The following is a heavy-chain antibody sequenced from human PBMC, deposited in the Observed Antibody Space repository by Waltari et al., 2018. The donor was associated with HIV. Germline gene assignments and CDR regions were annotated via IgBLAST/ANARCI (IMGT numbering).Heavy chain of an antibody. CDR2: LHTTPGNT. CDR1: GFSFTRYG. D-gene: IGHD6-19*01. J-gene: IGHJ1*01. V-gene: IGHV1-18*04. Sequence: QVRLVQSGAEVKKPGASVKVSCKASGFSFTRYGFSWVRQAPGQGLEWMGWLHTTPGNTDSAENFQGRVIMTRDTFTNTIYMELRTLKSDDSAIYFCVRDLSPMGKSGWYDSWGQGTVVTVSS. CDR3: VRDLSPMGKSGWYDS.